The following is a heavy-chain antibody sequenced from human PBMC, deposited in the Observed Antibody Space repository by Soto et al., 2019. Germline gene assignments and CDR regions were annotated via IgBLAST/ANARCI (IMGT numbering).Heavy chain of an antibody. V-gene: IGHV1-18*01. CDR1: GYTFTSYG. CDR2: ISAYNGNT. CDR3: ARAESYSSSWYYFDY. D-gene: IGHD6-13*01. Sequence: GASVKVSCKASGYTFTSYGISWVRQAPGQGLEWMGWISAYNGNTNYAQKLQGRVTMTTDTSTSTAYMELRSLRSDDTAVYYCARAESYSSSWYYFDYWGQGTLVTVSS. J-gene: IGHJ4*02.